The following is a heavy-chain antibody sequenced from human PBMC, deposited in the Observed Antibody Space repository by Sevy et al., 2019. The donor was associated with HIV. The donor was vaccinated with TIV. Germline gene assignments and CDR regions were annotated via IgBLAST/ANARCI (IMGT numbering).Heavy chain of an antibody. CDR2: IIPIFGTA. D-gene: IGHD2-2*01. Sequence: ASVKVSCKASGGTFSSYAISWVRQAPGQGLEWMGGIIPIFGTANYAQKFQGRVTITADESTSTAYMELSSLRSEDTAVYYCARVYFRYCSSTSCYEDYYYGMDVWGQGTTVTVSS. J-gene: IGHJ6*02. V-gene: IGHV1-69*13. CDR3: ARVYFRYCSSTSCYEDYYYGMDV. CDR1: GGTFSSYA.